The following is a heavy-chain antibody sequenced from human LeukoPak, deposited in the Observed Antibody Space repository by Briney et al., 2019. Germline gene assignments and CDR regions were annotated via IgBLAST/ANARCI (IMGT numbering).Heavy chain of an antibody. Sequence: PGGSLRLSCAASGFTFSRSWMDWVRQAPGKGLEWVANIKEDGSETHYVDSAKGRFTISRDNAKNSLYLQMNSLRAEDTAVYYCVTMIVVVITRTSYDAFDIWGQGTMVTVSS. V-gene: IGHV3-7*01. CDR2: IKEDGSET. J-gene: IGHJ3*02. CDR3: VTMIVVVITRTSYDAFDI. CDR1: GFTFSRSW. D-gene: IGHD3-22*01.